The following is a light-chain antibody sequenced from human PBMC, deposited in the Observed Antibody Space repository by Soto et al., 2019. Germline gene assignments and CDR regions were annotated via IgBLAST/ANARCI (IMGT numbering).Light chain of an antibody. CDR1: HGIIPY. J-gene: IGKJ1*01. V-gene: IGKV1-39*01. Sequence: SSHGIIPYLNWSHQKPGKAPKLLIYGASTLQGGVPSRFSGSGSGTDFTLTISRLQPEDFATYYCQRSYGSPPWTFGQGTKVDIK. CDR3: QRSYGSPPWT. CDR2: GAS.